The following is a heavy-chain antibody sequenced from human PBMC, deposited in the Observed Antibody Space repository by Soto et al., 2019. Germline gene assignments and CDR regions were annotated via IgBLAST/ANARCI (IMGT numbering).Heavy chain of an antibody. CDR3: AREAARGNYFDY. D-gene: IGHD6-6*01. CDR2: ISSSSSYI. J-gene: IGHJ4*02. V-gene: IGHV3-21*01. Sequence: EVQLVESGGGLVKPGGSLRLSCAASGFTFSSYSMNWVRQAPGKGLEWVSSISSSSSYIYYADSVKGRFTISRDNAKNSLYLQMNSLRAEDTAVYYCAREAARGNYFDYWGQGTLVTVSS. CDR1: GFTFSSYS.